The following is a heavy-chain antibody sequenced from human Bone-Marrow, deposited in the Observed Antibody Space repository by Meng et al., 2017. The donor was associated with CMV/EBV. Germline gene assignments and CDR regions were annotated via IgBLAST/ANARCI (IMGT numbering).Heavy chain of an antibody. Sequence: SETLSLTRAVYGGSFSCYYWSWIRQPPGKGLEWIGEINHSGSTNYNPSLKSRVTISVDTSKNQFSLKLSSVTAADTAVYYCARGDIVVVPAAIIDNGGSDYYGMDVWGQGTTVPVSS. CDR2: INHSGST. D-gene: IGHD2-2*02. J-gene: IGHJ6*02. V-gene: IGHV4-34*01. CDR3: ARGDIVVVPAAIIDNGGSDYYGMDV. CDR1: GGSFSCYY.